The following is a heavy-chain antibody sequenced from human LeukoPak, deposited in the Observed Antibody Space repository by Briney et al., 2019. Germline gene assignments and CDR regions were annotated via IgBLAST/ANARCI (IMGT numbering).Heavy chain of an antibody. CDR2: IYYSGST. D-gene: IGHD5-12*01. CDR3: SRLKRYRWSHYWYFDL. V-gene: IGHV4-39*01. Sequence: SETLSLTCTVSGGSISSSSYYWGRIRQPPGKGLEWIGSIYYSGSTYYNPSLKSRVTISLDTSKNQFSLKLSSVTATDTAVYYWSRLKRYRWSHYWYFDLWGRGTLVTVSS. J-gene: IGHJ2*01. CDR1: GGSISSSSYY.